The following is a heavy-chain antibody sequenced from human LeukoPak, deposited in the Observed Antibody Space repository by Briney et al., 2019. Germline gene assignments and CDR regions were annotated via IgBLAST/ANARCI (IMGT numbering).Heavy chain of an antibody. Sequence: GGSLRLSCAASGFTFSTYGMHWVRQAPGKGLEWVAGISYDGSKKYYADSVKGRFTISRDNSKNTLYLQMDSLSAEDTAVYYCAKDQGFWSGYPNYWGLGTLVTVSS. CDR3: AKDQGFWSGYPNY. J-gene: IGHJ4*02. V-gene: IGHV3-30*18. CDR2: ISYDGSKK. D-gene: IGHD3-3*01. CDR1: GFTFSTYG.